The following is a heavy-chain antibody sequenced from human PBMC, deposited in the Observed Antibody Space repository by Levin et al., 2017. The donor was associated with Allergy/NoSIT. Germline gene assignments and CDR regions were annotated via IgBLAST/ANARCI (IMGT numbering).Heavy chain of an antibody. CDR3: ARDLTSNYSSGWYGFLAPWFDP. CDR1: GFTFSSYW. V-gene: IGHV3-7*01. J-gene: IGHJ5*02. CDR2: IKQDGSEK. Sequence: GGSLRLSCAASGFTFSSYWMSWVRQAPGKGLEWVANIKQDGSEKYYVDSVKGRFTISRDNAKNSLYLQMNSLRAEDTAVYYCARDLTSNYSSGWYGFLAPWFDPWGQGTLVTVSS. D-gene: IGHD6-19*01.